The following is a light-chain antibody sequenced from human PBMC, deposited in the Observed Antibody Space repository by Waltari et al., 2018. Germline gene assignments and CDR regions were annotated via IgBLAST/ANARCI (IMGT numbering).Light chain of an antibody. CDR2: ASS. CDR1: QGITKE. Sequence: DIQMTQSPSSLSASVGDRVTVTCRASQGITKELSLYQQKPGKAPTLLIYASSNLQTGVSSRFSGSGSGTDFTLTIRSLQPEDVATYYCQQDYSTPYTFGQGTKVEIK. J-gene: IGKJ2*01. V-gene: IGKV1-27*01. CDR3: QQDYSTPYT.